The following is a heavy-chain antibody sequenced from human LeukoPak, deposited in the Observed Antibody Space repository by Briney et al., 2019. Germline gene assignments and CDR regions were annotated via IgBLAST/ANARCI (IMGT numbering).Heavy chain of an antibody. D-gene: IGHD6-13*01. CDR2: MPKSGST. V-gene: IGHV4-59*08. Sequence: SETLSLTCIVSGGSISSYYWSWIRQPPGKGLEWIGYMPKSGSTNYNPSLQSRVTILVDTSKNQFSLKLSSATAADTAVYYCARHKGSSTWYPFDYWGQGTLVTVSS. CDR3: ARHKGSSTWYPFDY. CDR1: GGSISSYY. J-gene: IGHJ4*02.